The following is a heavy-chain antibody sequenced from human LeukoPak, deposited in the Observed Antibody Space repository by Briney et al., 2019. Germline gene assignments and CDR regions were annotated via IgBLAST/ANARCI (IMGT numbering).Heavy chain of an antibody. CDR3: AKSSSGWPYSWFDP. V-gene: IGHV3-48*01. D-gene: IGHD6-19*01. CDR1: GFTFSSYS. Sequence: PGGSLRLSCAASGFTFSSYSMNWVRQAPGKGLEWVSYISSSSSTIYYADSVKGRFTISRDNAKNSLYLQMNSLRAEDTAVYYCAKSSSGWPYSWFDPWGQGTLVTVSS. CDR2: ISSSSSTI. J-gene: IGHJ5*02.